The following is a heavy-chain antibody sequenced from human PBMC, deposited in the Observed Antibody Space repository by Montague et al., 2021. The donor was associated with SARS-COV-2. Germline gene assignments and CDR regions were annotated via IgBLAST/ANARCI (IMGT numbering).Heavy chain of an antibody. J-gene: IGHJ4*02. V-gene: IGHV4-34*01. CDR3: ARGLDHNKGGDY. CDR2: IHPYGHT. CDR1: SGPLSTNY. D-gene: IGHD3-16*01. Sequence: SETLSLTCSVDSGPLSTNYWSWARHPPGTGLELIGKIHPYGHTSYNPSLMSRVTLSLGTSSNPFYLKLTSVTAADTAVYYCARGLDHNKGGDYWGQGILVIVSS.